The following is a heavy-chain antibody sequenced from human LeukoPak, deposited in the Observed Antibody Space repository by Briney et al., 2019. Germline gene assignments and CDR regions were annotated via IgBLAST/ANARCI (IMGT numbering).Heavy chain of an antibody. Sequence: ASVKVSCKASGGTFSSYAISWVRQAPGQGLEWMGRIIPILGIANYAQKFQGRVTITAGKSTSTAYMELSSLRSEDTAVYYCASYCSSTSCYLRPMDVWGQGTTVTVSS. CDR3: ASYCSSTSCYLRPMDV. V-gene: IGHV1-69*04. CDR1: GGTFSSYA. CDR2: IIPILGIA. J-gene: IGHJ6*02. D-gene: IGHD2-2*01.